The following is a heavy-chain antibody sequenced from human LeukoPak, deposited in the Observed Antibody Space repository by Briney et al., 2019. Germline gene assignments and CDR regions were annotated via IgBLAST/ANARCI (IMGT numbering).Heavy chain of an antibody. CDR1: GGSFSGYY. Sequence: SETLSLTCAVYGGSFSGYYWSWIRQPPGKGLEWIGEINHSGSTNYNPSLKSRLSISLDTSNNQFSLRLSSVTAADTAVYYCAREGLNMVRGIIPKEAWGWFDPWGQGTLVTVSS. J-gene: IGHJ5*02. V-gene: IGHV4-34*01. CDR2: INHSGST. D-gene: IGHD3-10*01. CDR3: AREGLNMVRGIIPKEAWGWFDP.